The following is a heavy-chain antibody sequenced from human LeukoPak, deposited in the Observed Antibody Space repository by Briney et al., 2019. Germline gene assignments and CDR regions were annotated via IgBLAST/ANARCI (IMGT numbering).Heavy chain of an antibody. J-gene: IGHJ4*02. CDR2: ISGSRVTI. CDR3: YAKPVYSSSPLFDY. D-gene: IGHD6-13*01. CDR1: GFTFSNYS. Sequence: PGGSLRLSCAASGFTFSNYSMNWVRQAPGKGLEWISYISGSRVTIYHADSVKGRFTVSRDNAKNSLYLQMNSLRAEDTAVYYCYAKPVYSSSPLFDYWGQGTLVTVSS. V-gene: IGHV3-48*04.